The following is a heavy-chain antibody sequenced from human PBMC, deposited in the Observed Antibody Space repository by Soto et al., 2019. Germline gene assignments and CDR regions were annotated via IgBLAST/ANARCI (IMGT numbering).Heavy chain of an antibody. Sequence: GESLKISCKGSGYSFTSYWIGWVRQMPGKGLEWMGIIYPGDSDTRYSPSFQGQVTISADKSISTAYMQWSSLKASDTAMYYCARLRVIPAPLPYNWFDPWGQGTLVTVSS. V-gene: IGHV5-51*01. CDR1: GYSFTSYW. D-gene: IGHD3-16*02. CDR2: IYPGDSDT. CDR3: ARLRVIPAPLPYNWFDP. J-gene: IGHJ5*02.